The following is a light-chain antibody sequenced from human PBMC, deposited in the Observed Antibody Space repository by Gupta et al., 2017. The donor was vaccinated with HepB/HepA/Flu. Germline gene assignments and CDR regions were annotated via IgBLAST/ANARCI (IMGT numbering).Light chain of an antibody. J-gene: IGLJ2*01. CDR3: ATWDDSRNGVL. V-gene: IGLV1-47*01. Sequence: QSVLRQAPSASGPPGQRVTIICSGSDSNIGSSSVHWYQQLPGATPKLLIYNTHRRPSGVPDRFSASKSGTSASLAISGLRAEDEADYYCATWDDSRNGVLFGGGTKLTVL. CDR2: NTH. CDR1: DSNIGSSS.